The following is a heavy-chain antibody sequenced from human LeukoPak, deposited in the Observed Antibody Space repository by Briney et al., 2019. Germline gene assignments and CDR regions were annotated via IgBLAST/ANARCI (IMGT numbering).Heavy chain of an antibody. J-gene: IGHJ4*02. CDR3: ARPSDGSYNWNDGALDY. D-gene: IGHD1-20*01. CDR2: MNPNSGNT. V-gene: IGHV1-8*01. Sequence: ASVKVSCKASGYTFTSYDINWVRQATGQGLEWMGWMNPNSGNTGYAQKFQGRVTMTRNTSISTAYMELSSLRSEDTAVHYCARPSDGSYNWNDGALDYWGQGTLVTVSS. CDR1: GYTFTSYD.